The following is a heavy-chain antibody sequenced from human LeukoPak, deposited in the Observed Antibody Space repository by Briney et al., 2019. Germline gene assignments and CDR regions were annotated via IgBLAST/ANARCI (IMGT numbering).Heavy chain of an antibody. CDR2: ISGSSDTT. J-gene: IGHJ4*02. CDR1: GFTFSTYA. CDR3: AKREGGYTYDHFYY. Sequence: GGSLRLSCAASGFTFSTYAMSWVRQAPGRGLEWVSAISGSSDTTYYADSVKGRFTISRENSKNTLYLQMNSLRPADTAVYYCAKREGGYTYDHFYYWGQGTLVTVSS. V-gene: IGHV3-23*01. D-gene: IGHD5-18*01.